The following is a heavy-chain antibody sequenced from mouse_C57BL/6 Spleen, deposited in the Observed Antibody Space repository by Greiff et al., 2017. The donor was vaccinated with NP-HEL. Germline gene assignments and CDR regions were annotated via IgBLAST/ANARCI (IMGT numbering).Heavy chain of an antibody. CDR2: ISDGGSYT. CDR1: GFTFSSYA. J-gene: IGHJ4*01. Sequence: EVKLVESGGGLVKPGGSLKLSCAASGFTFSSYAMSWVRQTPEKRLEWVATISDGGSYTYYPDNVKGRFTISRDNAKNNLYLQMSHLKSEDTAMYYCARDRGVVYYGSKDYYAMDYWGQGTSVTVSS. CDR3: ARDRGVVYYGSKDYYAMDY. V-gene: IGHV5-4*01. D-gene: IGHD1-1*01.